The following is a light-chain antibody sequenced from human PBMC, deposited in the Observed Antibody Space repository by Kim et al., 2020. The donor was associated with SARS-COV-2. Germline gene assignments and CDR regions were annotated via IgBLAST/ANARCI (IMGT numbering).Light chain of an antibody. J-gene: IGKJ1*01. Sequence: GEGVTLSCGASLNIRSNNLAWYQHKSGQAPRLIVYGGSNRASGIPDRFSGRGSGTDFTLTISRLEPGDFAIYYCQQYGTSPWTFGQGTKVEF. V-gene: IGKV3-20*01. CDR1: LNIRSNN. CDR2: GGS. CDR3: QQYGTSPWT.